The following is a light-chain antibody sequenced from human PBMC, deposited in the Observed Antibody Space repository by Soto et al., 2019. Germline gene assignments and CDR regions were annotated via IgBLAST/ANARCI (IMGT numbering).Light chain of an antibody. CDR2: GAS. CDR3: QQDYNLPWT. J-gene: IGKJ1*01. Sequence: EIVMTQSPATLSLSPGERATLSCRASQSVSSSYLSWYQQKPGQAPRLLIYGASTRATGIPARFSGSGSGTDFTLTISSLQPEVFAVYYCQQDYNLPWTFGQGTKVEIK. V-gene: IGKV3D-7*01. CDR1: QSVSSSY.